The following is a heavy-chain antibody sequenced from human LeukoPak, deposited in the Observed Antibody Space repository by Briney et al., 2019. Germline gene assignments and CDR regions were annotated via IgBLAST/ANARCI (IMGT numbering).Heavy chain of an antibody. CDR1: GFTLSSNY. CDR3: ARAPGIAAAGTYYFDY. J-gene: IGHJ4*02. Sequence: GGSLGLSCAASGFTLSSNYMSWVPQAPGKGLERVSVIYSGGSTYYADSVKGRFTISRDNSKNTLYLQMNSLRAEDTAVYYCARAPGIAAAGTYYFDYWGQGTLVTVSS. CDR2: IYSGGST. D-gene: IGHD6-13*01. V-gene: IGHV3-66*01.